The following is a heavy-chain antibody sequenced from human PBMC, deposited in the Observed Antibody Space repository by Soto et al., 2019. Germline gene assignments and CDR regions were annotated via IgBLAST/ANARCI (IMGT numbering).Heavy chain of an antibody. Sequence: EVQLVESGGGLVQPGGSLRLSCAASGFTLSSYNMNWVRQAPGKGLAWVSYISGSSDTIYYTDSVKGRFTISRDNAKNSLYLQMDSLRDEDTAVYYCARDHGGSTWFVGIYYYFGVDVWGQGTTVTVSS. CDR3: ARDHGGSTWFVGIYYYFGVDV. CDR2: ISGSSDTI. J-gene: IGHJ6*02. V-gene: IGHV3-48*02. D-gene: IGHD6-13*01. CDR1: GFTLSSYN.